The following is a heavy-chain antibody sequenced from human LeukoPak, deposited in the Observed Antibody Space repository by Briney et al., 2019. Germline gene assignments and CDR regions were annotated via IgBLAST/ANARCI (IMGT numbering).Heavy chain of an antibody. CDR2: INPSGGST. D-gene: IGHD3-22*01. J-gene: IGHJ3*02. V-gene: IGHV1-46*01. Sequence: ASVKVSCKASGYTFTSYYMHWVRQAPGQGLEWMGIINPSGGSTSYAQKFQGRVTMTRDTSTSTVYMELSSLRSEDTAVYYCARDRPTYYYDSSGQDAIDIWGQGTMVTVSS. CDR1: GYTFTSYY. CDR3: ARDRPTYYYDSSGQDAIDI.